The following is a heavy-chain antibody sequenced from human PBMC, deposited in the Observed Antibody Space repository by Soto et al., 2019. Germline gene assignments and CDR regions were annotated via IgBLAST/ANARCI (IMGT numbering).Heavy chain of an antibody. CDR2: INHSGST. V-gene: IGHV4-34*01. CDR1: GGSFSGYY. Sequence: SETLSLTCAVYGGSFSGYYWSWIRQPPGKGLEWIGEINHSGSTNYNPSLKSRVTISVATSKNQFSLKLSSVTAADTAVYYCARGRDYYGSGSYYLTSFDYWGQGTLVTVS. J-gene: IGHJ4*02. D-gene: IGHD3-10*01. CDR3: ARGRDYYGSGSYYLTSFDY.